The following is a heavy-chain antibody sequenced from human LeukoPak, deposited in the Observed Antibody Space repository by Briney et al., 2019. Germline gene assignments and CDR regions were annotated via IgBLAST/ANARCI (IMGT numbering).Heavy chain of an antibody. CDR1: GFTFSSYW. J-gene: IGHJ3*02. V-gene: IGHV3-74*01. CDR2: INSDGSST. D-gene: IGHD2/OR15-2a*01. CDR3: ARDDIIIDAFDI. Sequence: PGGXLRLSCAASGFTFSSYWMHWVRQAPGKGLVWVSRINSDGSSTSYADSVKGRFTISRDNAKNTLYLQMNSLRAEDTAVYYCARDDIIIDAFDIWGQGTMVTVSS.